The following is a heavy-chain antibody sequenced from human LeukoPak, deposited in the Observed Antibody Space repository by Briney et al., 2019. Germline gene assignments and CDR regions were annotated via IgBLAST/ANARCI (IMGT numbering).Heavy chain of an antibody. CDR3: ARGGSTHILVVPAAIGNWFDP. J-gene: IGHJ5*02. V-gene: IGHV1-69*05. CDR2: IIPIFGTA. CDR1: GGTFSSYA. Sequence: SVKVSCKASGGTFSSYAISWVRQAPGQGLEWMGGIIPIFGTANYAQKFQGRVTITTDESTSTAYMELSSLRSEDTAVYYCARGGSTHILVVPAAIGNWFDPWGQGTRVTLSS. D-gene: IGHD2-2*01.